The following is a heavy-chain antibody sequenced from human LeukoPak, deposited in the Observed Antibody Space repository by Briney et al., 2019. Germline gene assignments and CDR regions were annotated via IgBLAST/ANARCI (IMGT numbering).Heavy chain of an antibody. V-gene: IGHV1-69*13. CDR3: ARHHRVTTSDY. D-gene: IGHD4-17*01. J-gene: IGHJ4*02. CDR1: GGTFSSYA. CDR2: IIPIFGTA. Sequence: ASVKVSCKASGGTFSSYAISWVRQAPGQELEWMGGIIPIFGTANYAQKFQGRVTITADESTSTAYMELRSLRSDDTAVYYCARHHRVTTSDYWGQGTLVTVSS.